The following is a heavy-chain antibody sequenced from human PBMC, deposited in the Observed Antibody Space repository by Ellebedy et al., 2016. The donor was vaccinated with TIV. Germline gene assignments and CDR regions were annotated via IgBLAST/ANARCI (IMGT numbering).Heavy chain of an antibody. V-gene: IGHV2-70*01. CDR3: ARMAYGDFGGDLDF. CDR1: GFSFSTSGVC. CDR2: IRWDDTK. Sequence: SGPTLVXPAQTLTLTCGFSGFSFSTSGVCVTWIRQPPGKALEWLALIRWDDTKYYSTSLNSRLTISKDTSRNQVVLTMTNMDPLDTGTYYCARMAYGDFGGDLDFWGQGTLVTVSP. J-gene: IGHJ4*02. D-gene: IGHD4-17*01.